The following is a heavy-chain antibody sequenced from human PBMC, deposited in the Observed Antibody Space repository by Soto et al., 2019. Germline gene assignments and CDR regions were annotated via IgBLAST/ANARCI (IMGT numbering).Heavy chain of an antibody. CDR2: IWYDGSNK. Sequence: GGSLRLSCAASGFTFSSYGMHWVRQAPGKGLEWVAVIWYDGSNKYYADSVKGRFTISRDNSKNTLYLQMNSLRAEDTAVYYCAREIAARPGYYYYGMDVWGQGTTVTVSS. CDR3: AREIAARPGYYYYGMDV. V-gene: IGHV3-33*01. D-gene: IGHD6-6*01. CDR1: GFTFSSYG. J-gene: IGHJ6*02.